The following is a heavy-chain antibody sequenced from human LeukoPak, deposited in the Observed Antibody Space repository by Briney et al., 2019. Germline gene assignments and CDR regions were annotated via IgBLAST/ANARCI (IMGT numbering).Heavy chain of an antibody. V-gene: IGHV3-74*01. D-gene: IGHD3-10*02. CDR1: GFTFSTYW. CDR3: AELGITMIGGV. J-gene: IGHJ6*04. CDR2: INGDGSNT. Sequence: GSLRLSCAASGFTFSTYWMHWVRQVPGKGLVWVSRINGDGSNTSYADSVKGRFTISRDNAKNSLYLQMNSLRAEDTAVYYCAELGITMIGGVWGKGTTVTISS.